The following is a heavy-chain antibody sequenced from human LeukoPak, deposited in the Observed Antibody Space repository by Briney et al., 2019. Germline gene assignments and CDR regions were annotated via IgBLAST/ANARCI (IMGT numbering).Heavy chain of an antibody. J-gene: IGHJ4*02. V-gene: IGHV4-30-2*01. D-gene: IGHD5-12*01. Sequence: SQTLSLTCTVSGGSISSGGYYCSWIRQPPGKGLEWIGYIYHSGSTYYNPSLKSRVTISVDRSKNQFSLKLSSVTAADTAVYYCAKESKDSGYDSTYFDYWGQGTLVTVSS. CDR2: IYHSGST. CDR1: GGSISSGGYY. CDR3: AKESKDSGYDSTYFDY.